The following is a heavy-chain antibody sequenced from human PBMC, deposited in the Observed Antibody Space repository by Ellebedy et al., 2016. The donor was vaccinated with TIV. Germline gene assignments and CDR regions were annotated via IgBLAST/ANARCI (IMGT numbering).Heavy chain of an antibody. J-gene: IGHJ4*02. CDR2: IAPSDSYT. D-gene: IGHD1-26*01. V-gene: IGHV5-10-1*04. CDR1: GYSFTSYW. CDR3: ARQTGFLDGSYYSSIDY. Sequence: GESLKISCKGSGYSFTSYWISWVRQMPGKGLEWMGRIAPSDSYTNYSPSCQGQVTLAADKSISTASLQWSSLKASDTAMYYCARQTGFLDGSYYSSIDYWGQGTLVTVSS.